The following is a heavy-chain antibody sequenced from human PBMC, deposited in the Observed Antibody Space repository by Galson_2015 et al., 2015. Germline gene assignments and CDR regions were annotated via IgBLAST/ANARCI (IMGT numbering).Heavy chain of an antibody. CDR1: EFPVSSKS. V-gene: IGHV3-53*01. CDR2: IFGGGTT. Sequence: SLRLSCAASEFPVSSKSMTWVRQAPGKGLEWLSVIFGGGTTYYTDPVKGRFTISRDRSKNTLYLQMNSLRAEDTAVYYCTTVGCWSGHNAGYMDVWGKGTTVTVSS. CDR3: TTVGCWSGHNAGYMDV. D-gene: IGHD3-3*01. J-gene: IGHJ6*03.